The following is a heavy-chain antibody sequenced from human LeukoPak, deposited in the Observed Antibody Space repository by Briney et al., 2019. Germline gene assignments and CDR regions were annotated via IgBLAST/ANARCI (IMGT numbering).Heavy chain of an antibody. J-gene: IGHJ3*02. CDR2: IIPIFGTA. CDR3: AREIDAVETTDAFDI. D-gene: IGHD1-1*01. CDR1: GGTFSSYA. Sequence: GASVKVSCKASGGTFSSYAISWVRQAPGQGLEWMGGIIPIFGTANCAQKFQGRVTITTDESTSTAYMELSSLRSEDTAVYYCAREIDAVETTDAFDIWGQGTMVTVSS. V-gene: IGHV1-69*05.